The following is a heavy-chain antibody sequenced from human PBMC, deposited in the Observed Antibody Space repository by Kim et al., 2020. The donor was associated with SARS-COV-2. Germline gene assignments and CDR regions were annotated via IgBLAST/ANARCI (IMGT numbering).Heavy chain of an antibody. CDR3: ARDGATGDY. CDR2: GST. V-gene: IGHV4-59*01. J-gene: IGHJ4*02. D-gene: IGHD5-12*01. Sequence: GSTNYNPSLKSRVTISVDTSKNQFSLKLSSVTAADTAVYYCARDGATGDYWGQGTLVTVSS.